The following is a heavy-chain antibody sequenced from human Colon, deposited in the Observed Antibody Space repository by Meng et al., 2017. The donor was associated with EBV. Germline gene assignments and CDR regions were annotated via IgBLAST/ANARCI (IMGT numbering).Heavy chain of an antibody. CDR2: IYYSGST. CDR1: GGSISSGNHY. D-gene: IGHD4-17*01. J-gene: IGHJ2*01. CDR3: ASLYGDSSVWYLDL. V-gene: IGHV4-31*03. Sequence: QVQLQESGPDLGKPPQTLSLTCTGSGGSISSGNHYWSWIRQHPGKGLEYIGYIYYSGSTYYNPSLKSRVIISVDTSKNQFSLRLNSVTAADTAVYYCASLYGDSSVWYLDLWGRGTLVPSPQ.